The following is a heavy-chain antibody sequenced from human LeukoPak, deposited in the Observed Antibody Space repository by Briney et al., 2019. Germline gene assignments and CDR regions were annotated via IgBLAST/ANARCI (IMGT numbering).Heavy chain of an antibody. Sequence: ASVKVSCKASGYTFTSYYMHWVRQAPGQGLEWMGIIDPSGGSTSYAQRFQGRVTMTRDMSTSTVYMELSSLRSEDTAVYYCARDLGMATIQIYFDYWGQGTLVTVSS. CDR3: ARDLGMATIQIYFDY. V-gene: IGHV1-46*01. J-gene: IGHJ4*02. D-gene: IGHD5-24*01. CDR1: GYTFTSYY. CDR2: IDPSGGST.